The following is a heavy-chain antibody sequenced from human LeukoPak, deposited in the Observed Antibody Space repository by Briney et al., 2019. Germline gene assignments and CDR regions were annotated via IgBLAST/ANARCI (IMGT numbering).Heavy chain of an antibody. D-gene: IGHD3-10*01. CDR3: AKEVITMVRGGHDY. J-gene: IGHJ4*02. CDR2: ISGSGGNT. CDR1: GFTFNNYG. Sequence: GGSLRLSCAASGFTFNNYGMSWVRQAPGKGLEWVSAISGSGGNTYNADSVKGRFTISRDNSKNTLSLQMNSLRAEDTAVYYCAKEVITMVRGGHDYWGQGPLVTVSS. V-gene: IGHV3-23*01.